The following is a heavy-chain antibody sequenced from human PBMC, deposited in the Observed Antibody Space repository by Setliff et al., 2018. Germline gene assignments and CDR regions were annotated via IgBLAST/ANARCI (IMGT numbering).Heavy chain of an antibody. Sequence: GASVKVSCKTSGYTFTDYYIHWVRQAPGEGLEWMGWLNPKNNDTSYAKKFLGRVTMTRETSISTAYMELSSLRSEDTAVYYCARARVVPAAMGYYYYMDVWGKGTTVTVSS. V-gene: IGHV1-2*02. J-gene: IGHJ6*03. CDR1: GYTFTDYY. CDR3: ARARVVPAAMGYYYYMDV. D-gene: IGHD2-2*01. CDR2: LNPKNNDT.